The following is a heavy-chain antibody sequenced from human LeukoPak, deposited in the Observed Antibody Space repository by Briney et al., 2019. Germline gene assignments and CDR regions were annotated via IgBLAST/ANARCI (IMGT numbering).Heavy chain of an antibody. Sequence: SETLSLTCAVSGYSISSGFYWGWIRQPPGKGLEWIGSIYHSGSTNYNPSLKSRVTISVDTSKNQFSLQLSSVTAADTAMYYCARAWGDPRSPNVYWGQGTLVTVSS. CDR2: IYHSGST. CDR1: GYSISSGFY. V-gene: IGHV4-38-2*01. CDR3: ARAWGDPRSPNVY. J-gene: IGHJ4*02. D-gene: IGHD7-27*01.